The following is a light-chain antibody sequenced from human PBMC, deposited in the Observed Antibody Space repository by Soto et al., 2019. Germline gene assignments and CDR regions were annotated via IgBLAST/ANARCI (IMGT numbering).Light chain of an antibody. CDR2: DVN. V-gene: IGLV2-11*01. Sequence: QSALTQPRSVSGSPGQSVTISCTGTSSDVGGYNFVSWYQQQPGKAPKVMIYDVNQRPSGVPDRFSGSKSGNTASLTISGLQAEDEADYYCCSYAGSYTLVFGGGTKLTVL. J-gene: IGLJ2*01. CDR3: CSYAGSYTLV. CDR1: SSDVGGYNF.